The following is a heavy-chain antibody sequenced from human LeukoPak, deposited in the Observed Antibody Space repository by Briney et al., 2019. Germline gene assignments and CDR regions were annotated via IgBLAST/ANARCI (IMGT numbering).Heavy chain of an antibody. Sequence: GGSLRLSCAASGFTFSSYGMHWVRQAPGKGPEWVAFIRYDGSNKYYADSVKGRFTISRDNSKNTLYLQMNSLRAEDTAVYYCAKGYSSGWPRNHWFDPWGQGTLVTVSS. V-gene: IGHV3-30*02. CDR3: AKGYSSGWPRNHWFDP. D-gene: IGHD6-19*01. J-gene: IGHJ5*02. CDR2: IRYDGSNK. CDR1: GFTFSSYG.